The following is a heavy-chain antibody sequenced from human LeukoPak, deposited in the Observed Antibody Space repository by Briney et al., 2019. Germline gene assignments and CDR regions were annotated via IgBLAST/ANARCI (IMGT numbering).Heavy chain of an antibody. Sequence: GESLKISCKGSGCSFTSQWIGWVRQMPGKGLEWMGIISPGDSDTRYSPSFQGQVTISADKSINTAYLQWNSLKASDTAMYYCARSVCSGGSCYLDYWGQGTLVTVSS. V-gene: IGHV5-51*01. CDR1: GCSFTSQW. CDR2: ISPGDSDT. D-gene: IGHD2-15*01. CDR3: ARSVCSGGSCYLDY. J-gene: IGHJ4*02.